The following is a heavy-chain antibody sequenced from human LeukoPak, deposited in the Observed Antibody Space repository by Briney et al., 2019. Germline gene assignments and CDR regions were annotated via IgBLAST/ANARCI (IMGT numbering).Heavy chain of an antibody. CDR1: GFTFRNYW. CDR2: INDERTFT. D-gene: IGHD2-21*01. CDR3: AKSPYRFDVFDI. Sequence: GGPLRLFCAASGFTFRNYWMHWVRQVPGKGLVWVSRINDERTFTTYADSVKGRFIISRENAKNTLYLQMNSLRAEDTAVYYCAKSPYRFDVFDIWGQGTMVTVSS. J-gene: IGHJ3*02. V-gene: IGHV3-74*01.